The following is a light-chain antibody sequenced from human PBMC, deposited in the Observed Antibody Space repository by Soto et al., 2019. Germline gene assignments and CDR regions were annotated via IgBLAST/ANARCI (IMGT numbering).Light chain of an antibody. V-gene: IGKV3-20*01. Sequence: EGVVTQSPGILCLSPGERATLSCRASQSVSSSFLDWYQQKPGQAPRLLIYGASSRATGIPDRFSGSGSGTDFSLTISRLAPEDFAVYYCQQYGSSPPITFGQGTRLEIK. CDR3: QQYGSSPPIT. CDR1: QSVSSSF. CDR2: GAS. J-gene: IGKJ5*01.